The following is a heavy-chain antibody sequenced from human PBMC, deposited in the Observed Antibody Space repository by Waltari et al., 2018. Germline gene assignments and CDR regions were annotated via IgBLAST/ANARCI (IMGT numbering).Heavy chain of an antibody. J-gene: IGHJ6*02. V-gene: IGHV1-69*12. D-gene: IGHD3-3*01. CDR1: GGPFSSYA. CDR2: IIPIFGTA. Sequence: QVQLVQSGAEVKKPGSSVKVSCKASGGPFSSYAISWVRQAPGQGLEWMGGIIPIFGTANYAQKFQGRVTITADESTSTAYMELSSLRSEDTAVYYCARGFVGPGVGGMDVWGQGTTVTVSS. CDR3: ARGFVGPGVGGMDV.